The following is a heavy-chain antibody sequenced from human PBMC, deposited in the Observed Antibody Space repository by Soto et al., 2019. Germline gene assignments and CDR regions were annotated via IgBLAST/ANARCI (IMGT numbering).Heavy chain of an antibody. CDR2: IYPGDSDV. CDR1: GHTFTTYW. CDR3: ARQNYAGYGGYDSAFDT. J-gene: IGHJ4*02. V-gene: IGHV5-51*01. Sequence: PGESLKISCQGSGHTFTTYWVGWVRQRPGKGLDWMGNIYPGDSDVKYSPSFQGQVTISVDKSISTAYLQWNSLKASDTAVYYCARQNYAGYGGYDSAFDTWGQGTLVTVSS. D-gene: IGHD5-12*01.